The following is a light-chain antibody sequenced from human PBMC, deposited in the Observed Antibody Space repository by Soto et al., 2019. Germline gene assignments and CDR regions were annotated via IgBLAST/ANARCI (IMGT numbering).Light chain of an antibody. V-gene: IGLV1-47*01. CDR3: AAWDDSLSGVV. J-gene: IGLJ2*01. Sequence: QSVLTQPPSVSGTPGQRVTISCSGSSSNIGSNYVYWYQHLPGTTPKLLMYMNDRRPSGVPDRFSGSKSGTSASLAISGLRCEDEASYYYAAWDDSLSGVVFGGGTKLTVL. CDR2: MND. CDR1: SSNIGSNY.